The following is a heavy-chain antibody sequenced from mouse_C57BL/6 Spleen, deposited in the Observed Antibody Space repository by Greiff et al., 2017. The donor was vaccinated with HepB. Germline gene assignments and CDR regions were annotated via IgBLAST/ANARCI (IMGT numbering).Heavy chain of an antibody. CDR2: ISSGSSTI. V-gene: IGHV5-17*01. Sequence: EVNVVESGGGLVKPGGSLKLSCAASGFTFSDYGMHWVRQAPENGLEWVAYISSGSSTIYYADTVKGRFTISRDNAKNTLFLQMTSLRSEDTAMYYCARNEYDVGYYAMDYWGQGTSVTVSS. J-gene: IGHJ4*01. D-gene: IGHD2-4*01. CDR1: GFTFSDYG. CDR3: ARNEYDVGYYAMDY.